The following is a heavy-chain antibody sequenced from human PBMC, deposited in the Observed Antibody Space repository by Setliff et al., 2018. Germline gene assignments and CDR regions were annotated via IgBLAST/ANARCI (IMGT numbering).Heavy chain of an antibody. D-gene: IGHD3-3*01. CDR2: INPNSGGS. CDR3: ARGRDFWSGYLVY. CDR1: GYTFTGYY. J-gene: IGHJ4*02. V-gene: IGHV1-2*04. Sequence: ASVKVSCKASGYTFTGYYMHWVRQAPGQGLEWMGWINPNSGGSNYAQKFQGWVTMTRDTSISTAYMELSRLRSDDTAVYYCARGRDFWSGYLVYWGQGTLVTVSS.